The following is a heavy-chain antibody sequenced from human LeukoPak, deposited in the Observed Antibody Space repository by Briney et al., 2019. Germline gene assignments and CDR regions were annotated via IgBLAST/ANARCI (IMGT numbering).Heavy chain of an antibody. CDR3: ATSYSGYDWGGY. CDR1: GYTLTELS. V-gene: IGHV1-24*01. Sequence: ASVTVSCKVSGYTLTELSMHWVREAPGKGREWMGGSDPEDGETIYAQKFQGRVTMTEDTSTDTAYMELSSLRSEDTAVYYCATSYSGYDWGGYWGQGTLVTVSS. CDR2: SDPEDGET. J-gene: IGHJ4*02. D-gene: IGHD5-12*01.